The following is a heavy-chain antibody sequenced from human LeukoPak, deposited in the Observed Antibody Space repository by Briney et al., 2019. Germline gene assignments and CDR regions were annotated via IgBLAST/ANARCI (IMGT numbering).Heavy chain of an antibody. V-gene: IGHV4-39*07. CDR1: GGSISSSSYY. J-gene: IGHJ6*02. CDR2: IYYSGST. CDR3: ARAGKAAAGTPDYYYYGMDV. Sequence: SETLSLTCTVSGGSISSSSYYWGWIRQPPGKGLEWIGSIYYSGSTNYNPSLKSRVTISVDKSKNQFSLKLSSVTAADTAVYYCARAGKAAAGTPDYYYYGMDVWGQGTTVTVSS. D-gene: IGHD6-13*01.